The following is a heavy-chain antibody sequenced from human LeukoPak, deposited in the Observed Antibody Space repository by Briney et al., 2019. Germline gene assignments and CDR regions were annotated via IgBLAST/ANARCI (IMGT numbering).Heavy chain of an antibody. J-gene: IGHJ4*02. V-gene: IGHV1-46*01. CDR2: INPSGGSA. CDR3: ARDLRRITMIVVVTPRFDY. D-gene: IGHD3-22*01. CDR1: GYTFTSYY. Sequence: ASVKVSCKASGYTFTSYYMHWVRQAPGQGLEWMGIINPSGGSASYAQKFQGRVTMTRDTSTSTVYMEVSSLRSDDTAVYYCARDLRRITMIVVVTPRFDYWGQGTLVTVSS.